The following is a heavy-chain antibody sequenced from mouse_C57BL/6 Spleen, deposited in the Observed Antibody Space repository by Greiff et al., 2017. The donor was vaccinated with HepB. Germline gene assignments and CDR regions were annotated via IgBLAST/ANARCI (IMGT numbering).Heavy chain of an antibody. CDR1: GYTFTSYW. CDR3: ARAYYYSNYDYWYFDV. D-gene: IGHD2-5*01. J-gene: IGHJ1*03. V-gene: IGHV1-53*01. CDR2: INPSNGGT. Sequence: VQLQQSGTELVKPGASVKLSCKASGYTFTSYWMHWVKQRPGQGLEWIGNINPSNGGTNYNEKFKSKATLTVDKSSSTAYMQLSSLTSEDSAVYYCARAYYYSNYDYWYFDVWGTRTTVTVSS.